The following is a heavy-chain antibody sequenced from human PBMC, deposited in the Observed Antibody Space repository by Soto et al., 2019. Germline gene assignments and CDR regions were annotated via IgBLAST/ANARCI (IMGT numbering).Heavy chain of an antibody. D-gene: IGHD2-2*01. CDR1: GFTFSDYY. J-gene: IGHJ6*02. CDR2: ISSGGGTI. V-gene: IGHV3-11*01. CDR3: ARLSSSTWRYGMDV. Sequence: AGGSLRLSCAASGFTFSDYYMSWIRQAPGKGLEWVSYISSGGGTIYYADSVKGRFTISRDSAKDSLYLQMNSLRAEDTAVYYCARLSSSTWRYGMDVWGQGTTVTVSS.